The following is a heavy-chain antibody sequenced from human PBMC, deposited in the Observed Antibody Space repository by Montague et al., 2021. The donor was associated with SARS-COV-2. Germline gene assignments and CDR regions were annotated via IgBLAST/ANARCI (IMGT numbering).Heavy chain of an antibody. CDR2: IYSSGST. J-gene: IGHJ4*02. D-gene: IGHD1-26*01. CDR1: GGSISTGSYY. Sequence: SETLSLTCTVSGGSISTGSYYWSWIRQPPGKGLDWIGSIYSSGSTKYNPSLKSRVTISVDTSKNQFSLKLSSVTAADTAVYYCARESGSYYFDYWGQGTLVTVSS. V-gene: IGHV4-61*01. CDR3: ARESGSYYFDY.